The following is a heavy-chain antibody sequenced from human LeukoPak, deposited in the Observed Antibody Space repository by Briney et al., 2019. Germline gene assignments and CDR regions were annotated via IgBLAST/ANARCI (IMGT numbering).Heavy chain of an antibody. Sequence: GGSLRLSCAASGFTFSSFAMSWVRQAPGKGLEWVLAISGSGGSTYYADSVKGRFTIYKYNSKKTLYLQSNSLRAEDTSVYYSAKANYNWNEHTFDYWGQGTLVTVSS. V-gene: IGHV3-23*01. CDR2: ISGSGGST. J-gene: IGHJ4*02. CDR1: GFTFSSFA. D-gene: IGHD1-20*01. CDR3: AKANYNWNEHTFDY.